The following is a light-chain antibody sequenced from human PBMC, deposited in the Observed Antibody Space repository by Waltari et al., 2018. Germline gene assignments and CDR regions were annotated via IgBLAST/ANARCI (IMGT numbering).Light chain of an antibody. V-gene: IGLV1-40*01. CDR1: SSNIGAGYD. CDR2: AYS. CDR3: QSYDSALSAV. Sequence: QSVLTQPPSVSGVPGQGVTISCTGSSSNIGAGYDVHWYQQLPGAAPKLLIYAYSNRPSGVPDRFYGSKSGTSASLAITGLQAEDEADYYGQSYDSALSAVFGGGTKVTVL. J-gene: IGLJ3*02.